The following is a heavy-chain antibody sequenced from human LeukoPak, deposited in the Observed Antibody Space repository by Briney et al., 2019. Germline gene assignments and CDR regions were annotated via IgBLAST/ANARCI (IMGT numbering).Heavy chain of an antibody. Sequence: SETLSLTCAVSGGSISSGGYSWSWIRQPPGKGLEWIGYIYYSGSTYYNPSLKSRVTISVDTSKNQFSLKLSSVTAADTAVYYCARQSVLLWFGELLYWAQGLSGAFDIWGQGTMVTVSS. D-gene: IGHD3-10*01. V-gene: IGHV4-30-4*07. CDR1: GGSISSGGYS. CDR2: IYYSGST. CDR3: ARQSVLLWFGELLYWAQGLSGAFDI. J-gene: IGHJ3*02.